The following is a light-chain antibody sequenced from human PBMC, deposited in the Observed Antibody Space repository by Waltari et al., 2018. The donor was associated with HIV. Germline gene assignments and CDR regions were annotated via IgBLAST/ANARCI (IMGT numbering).Light chain of an antibody. CDR1: HTINKW. CDR3: QQYDNLPS. Sequence: DILLTQSPSTLAAFVGDRVTITCRASHTINKWLAWYQQRPGDPPKLLITKASTLEVGVPTRCRGRGSETEFTLTIDTLQPDDFAVYYCQQYDNLPSFGQGTRLE. CDR2: KAS. V-gene: IGKV1-5*03. J-gene: IGKJ5*01.